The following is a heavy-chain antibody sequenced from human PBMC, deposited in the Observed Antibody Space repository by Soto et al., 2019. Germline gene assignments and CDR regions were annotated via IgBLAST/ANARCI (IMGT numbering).Heavy chain of an antibody. Sequence: SVKVSCKASGGTFSSYAISWVRQAPGQGLEWMGGIIPIFGTANYAQKFQGRVTITADESTSTAYMELSSLRSEDTAVYYCARGGYYDSSGYWSFDYWGQGTLVTVSS. CDR1: GGTFSSYA. CDR2: IIPIFGTA. D-gene: IGHD3-22*01. V-gene: IGHV1-69*13. CDR3: ARGGYYDSSGYWSFDY. J-gene: IGHJ4*02.